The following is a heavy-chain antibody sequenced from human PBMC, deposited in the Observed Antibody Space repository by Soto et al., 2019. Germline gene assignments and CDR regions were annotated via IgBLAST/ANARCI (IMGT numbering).Heavy chain of an antibody. J-gene: IGHJ4*02. V-gene: IGHV3-33*03. Sequence: PGGSLRLSCEASGFTFSSYGMHWVRQAPGKGLDWVGVIWYDGSNKDYAESVKGRFTISRDNSKNMLYLQMNSLRADDTAVYYCASSINWGQGTLVTVSS. CDR3: ASSIN. CDR1: GFTFSSYG. CDR2: IWYDGSNK.